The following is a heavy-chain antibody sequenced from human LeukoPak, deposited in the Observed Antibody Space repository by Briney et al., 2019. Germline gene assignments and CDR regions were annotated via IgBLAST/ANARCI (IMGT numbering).Heavy chain of an antibody. D-gene: IGHD6-19*01. CDR3: ARDPQGYSSGWPDY. Sequence: GRSLRLSCAASGFTFSSYAMHWVRQAPGKGLEWVAVISYDGSNKYYADSVKGRFTISRDNSKNTLYLQMNSLRAEDTAVYYCARDPQGYSSGWPDYWGQGTLVTVSS. J-gene: IGHJ4*02. CDR2: ISYDGSNK. CDR1: GFTFSSYA. V-gene: IGHV3-30-3*01.